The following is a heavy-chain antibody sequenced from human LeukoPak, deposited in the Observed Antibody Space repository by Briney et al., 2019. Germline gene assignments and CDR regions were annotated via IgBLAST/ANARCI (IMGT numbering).Heavy chain of an antibody. CDR2: IYYTGST. Sequence: SETLSLTCTVSGASISSSFWTWIRQSPGKGLEWLAYIYYTGSTNLNPSLKSRVTISVDTSKNQFSLKLSSVTAADTAVYYCARQRTGTDAFDIWGQGTMVTVPS. J-gene: IGHJ3*02. D-gene: IGHD1-1*01. V-gene: IGHV4-59*08. CDR3: ARQRTGTDAFDI. CDR1: GASISSSF.